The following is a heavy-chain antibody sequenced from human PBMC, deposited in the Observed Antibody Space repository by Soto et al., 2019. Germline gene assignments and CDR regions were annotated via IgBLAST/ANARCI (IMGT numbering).Heavy chain of an antibody. Sequence: GGSLRLSCAASGFTFSSYGRHWVRQAPGKGLEWVSAISNSSSYKYYADSVKGRFTISRDNAKNSLYLQMNSLRAEDTAVYYCARDLLYSRNWFDSWGQGTLVTVSS. CDR2: ISNSSSYK. CDR1: GFTFSSYG. V-gene: IGHV3-21*01. CDR3: ARDLLYSRNWFDS. J-gene: IGHJ5*01. D-gene: IGHD6-13*01.